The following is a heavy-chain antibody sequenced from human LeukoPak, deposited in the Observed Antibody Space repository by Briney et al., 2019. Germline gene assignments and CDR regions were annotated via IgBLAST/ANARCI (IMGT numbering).Heavy chain of an antibody. V-gene: IGHV4-34*01. Sequence: SETLSLTCAVYGGSFSGYYWSWNRQPPGKGLEWIGEINHSGSTNYNPSLKSRVTISVDTSKNQFSLKLSSVTAADTAVYYCARGGDSSGYYDYWGQGTLVTVSS. D-gene: IGHD3-22*01. CDR2: INHSGST. CDR1: GGSFSGYY. CDR3: ARGGDSSGYYDY. J-gene: IGHJ4*02.